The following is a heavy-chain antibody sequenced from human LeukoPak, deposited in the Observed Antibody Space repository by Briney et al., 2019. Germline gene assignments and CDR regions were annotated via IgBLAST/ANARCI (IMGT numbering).Heavy chain of an antibody. CDR2: IWNDGSKD. D-gene: IGHD1-26*01. V-gene: IGHV3-33*06. J-gene: IGHJ4*02. Sequence: PGRSLRLSCAASGYTFRNHGMHWVRQAPGKGLEWVAVIWNDGSKDYYADSVKGRFTISKDDSKNTVYLQMNSLRVEDTAVYYCAKDINVGDFDFWGQGTRVIVSS. CDR1: GYTFRNHG. CDR3: AKDINVGDFDF.